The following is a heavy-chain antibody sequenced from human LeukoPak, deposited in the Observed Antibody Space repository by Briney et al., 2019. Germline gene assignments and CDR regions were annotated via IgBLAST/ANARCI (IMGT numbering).Heavy chain of an antibody. V-gene: IGHV3-21*04. CDR1: GFTFSNFA. CDR3: AKDPSGYYLLYYFDY. J-gene: IGHJ4*02. D-gene: IGHD3-22*01. CDR2: ISSSSSYI. Sequence: GGSLRLSCAASGFTFSNFAMSWVRQAPGKGLEWVSSISSSSSYIYYADSVKGRFTISRDNSKNTLYLQMNSLRAEDTAVYYCAKDPSGYYLLYYFDYWGQGTLVTVSS.